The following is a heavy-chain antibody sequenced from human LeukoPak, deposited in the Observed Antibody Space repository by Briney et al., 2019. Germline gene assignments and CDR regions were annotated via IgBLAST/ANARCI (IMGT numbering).Heavy chain of an antibody. CDR2: ISYDGSSK. J-gene: IGHJ3*02. CDR3: ARARSSYGYGDAFDI. D-gene: IGHD5-18*01. CDR1: GFTFSTYA. Sequence: SGGSLRLSCAASGFTFSTYAMHSVRQAPGKGLEWVAVISYDGSSKYYADSVKGRFTISRDNSKNTLYLQMNSLRAEDTAVYYCARARSSYGYGDAFDIWGQGTMVTVSS. V-gene: IGHV3-30*04.